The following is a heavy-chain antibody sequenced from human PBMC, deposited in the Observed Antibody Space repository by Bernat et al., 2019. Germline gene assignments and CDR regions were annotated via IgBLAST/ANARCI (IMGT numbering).Heavy chain of an antibody. CDR1: GFTFSTYA. D-gene: IGHD1-26*01. CDR3: VKPKWGPDAFDI. V-gene: IGHV3-23*01. Sequence: VQLLDSGGGLVQPGGSLRLSCAASGFTFSTYAMSWVRQAPGKGLDWVASISNSGGATYYADSVKGRFTISRDNSKNTLYLQVNSLRDEDTAVYYCVKPKWGPDAFDIWGQGAMVTVSS. J-gene: IGHJ3*02. CDR2: ISNSGGAT.